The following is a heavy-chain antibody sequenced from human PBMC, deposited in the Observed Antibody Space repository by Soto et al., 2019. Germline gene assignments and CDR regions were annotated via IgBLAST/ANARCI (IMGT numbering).Heavy chain of an antibody. J-gene: IGHJ5*02. CDR2: IYYSGST. Sequence: SETLSLTCTVSGGSISSSSYYWGWIRQPPGKGLEWIGSIYYSGSTNYNPSLKSRVTISVDTSKNQFSLKLSSVTAADTAVYYCARARYNWNDVWFDPWGQGTLVTVSS. CDR3: ARARYNWNDVWFDP. V-gene: IGHV4-39*07. CDR1: GGSISSSSYY. D-gene: IGHD1-1*01.